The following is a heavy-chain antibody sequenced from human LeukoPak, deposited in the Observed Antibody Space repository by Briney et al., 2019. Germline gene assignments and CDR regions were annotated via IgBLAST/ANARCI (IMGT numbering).Heavy chain of an antibody. J-gene: IGHJ3*02. D-gene: IGHD2-2*01. Sequence: GGSLRLSCAASGFTFSSYGMHWVRQTPGKGLEWVAVIWYDGSNKYYADSVKGRFTISRDNSKNTLYLQMNSLRAEDTAVYYCARGPRALVTAADDAFDIWGQGTMVTVSS. CDR1: GFTFSSYG. CDR2: IWYDGSNK. V-gene: IGHV3-33*01. CDR3: ARGPRALVTAADDAFDI.